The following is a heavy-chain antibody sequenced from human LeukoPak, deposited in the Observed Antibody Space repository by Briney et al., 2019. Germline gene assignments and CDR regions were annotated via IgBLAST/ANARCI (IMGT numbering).Heavy chain of an antibody. J-gene: IGHJ6*03. V-gene: IGHV4-34*01. CDR3: ARDVRGYSYGYSYYYYYMDV. Sequence: SSETLSLTCAVYGGSFSGYYWSWIRQPPGKGLEWMGEINHSGSTNYNPSLKSRVTISVDTSKNQFSLKLSSVTAADTAVYYCARDVRGYSYGYSYYYYYMDVWGKGTTVTVSS. D-gene: IGHD5-18*01. CDR1: GGSFSGYY. CDR2: INHSGST.